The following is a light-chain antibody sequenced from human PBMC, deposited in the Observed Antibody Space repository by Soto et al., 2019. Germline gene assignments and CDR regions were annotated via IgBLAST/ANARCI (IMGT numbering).Light chain of an antibody. CDR1: QSMRTY. CDR2: AAS. Sequence: DIQMTQSPASLSASVGDRVTITCRASQSMRTYLNLYQQKPGKAPNLLIHAASSLQSGVPSRFSGSGSGTDFTLTVNSLQPEDFATYYCQQGYTSAITFGQATRLEIK. J-gene: IGKJ5*01. CDR3: QQGYTSAIT. V-gene: IGKV1-39*01.